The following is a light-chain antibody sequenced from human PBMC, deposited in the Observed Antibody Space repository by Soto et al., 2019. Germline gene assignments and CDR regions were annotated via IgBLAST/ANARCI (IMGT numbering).Light chain of an antibody. CDR2: DVS. Sequence: QSALTQPASVSGSPGQSITISCTGTSSDVGGYNCVSWYQQHPGKAPKLMIYDVSNRPSGVSNRFSGSKSGNTASLTISGLQAEDEADYYCSSYTSSSTLGVVFGGGTKLTVL. V-gene: IGLV2-14*01. CDR1: SSDVGGYNC. J-gene: IGLJ2*01. CDR3: SSYTSSSTLGVV.